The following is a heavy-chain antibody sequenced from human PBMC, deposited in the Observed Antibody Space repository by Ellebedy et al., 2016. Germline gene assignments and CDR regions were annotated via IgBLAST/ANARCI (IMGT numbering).Heavy chain of an antibody. J-gene: IGHJ5*02. CDR2: IYPGDFRP. CDR1: GYKFRNYY. D-gene: IGHD6-19*01. V-gene: IGHV5-51*01. CDR3: ARTLNSGWYGWFDP. Sequence: GESLKISXEASGYKFRNYYTVWMRQVSGKGLEWVGYIYPGDFRPRYSPSFQDHVTISADKSISTAYLQWSSLKASDTAMYYCARTLNSGWYGWFDPWGQGTLVTVSS.